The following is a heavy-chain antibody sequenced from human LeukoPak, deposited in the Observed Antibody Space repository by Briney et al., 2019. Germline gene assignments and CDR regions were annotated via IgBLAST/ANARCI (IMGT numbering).Heavy chain of an antibody. CDR3: ARGDAFDI. J-gene: IGHJ3*02. CDR2: ISGSGGST. V-gene: IGHV3-23*01. Sequence: GGSLRLSCAASGFTFSKAWMSWVRQAPGKGLEWVSAISGSGGSTYYADSVKGRFTISRDNSKNTLYLQMNSLRAEDTAVYYCARGDAFDIXXXGTMVTVSS. CDR1: GFTFSKAW.